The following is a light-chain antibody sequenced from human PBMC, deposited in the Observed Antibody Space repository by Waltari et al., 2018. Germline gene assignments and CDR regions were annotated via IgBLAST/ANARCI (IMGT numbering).Light chain of an antibody. CDR1: RNIRDH. J-gene: IGKJ4*01. V-gene: IGKV1-39*01. Sequence: DVQVTQSPSSLSAIIGDRVTITCRASRNIRDHINWYQHRPGKAPKLLIFDASSLNSGVPLRFSGSGSGTDFTLTISSLQREDFATYYCQQSFGTPLSLGGGTRVEFK. CDR3: QQSFGTPLS. CDR2: DAS.